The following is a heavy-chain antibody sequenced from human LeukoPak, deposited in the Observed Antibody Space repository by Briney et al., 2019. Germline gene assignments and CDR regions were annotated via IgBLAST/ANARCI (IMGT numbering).Heavy chain of an antibody. D-gene: IGHD6-13*01. V-gene: IGHV4-38-2*02. J-gene: IGHJ4*02. CDR1: GYSISSGYY. CDR2: IYHSGST. Sequence: PSETLSLTCTVSGYSISSGYYWGWIRQPPGKGLEWIGSIYHSGSTYYNPSLKSRITISVDTSKNQFSLKLSSVTAADTAVYYCARATAAAGEDYWGQGTLVTVSS. CDR3: ARATAAAGEDY.